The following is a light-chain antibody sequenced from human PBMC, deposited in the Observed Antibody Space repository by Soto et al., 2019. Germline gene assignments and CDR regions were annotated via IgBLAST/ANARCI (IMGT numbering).Light chain of an antibody. CDR2: ASF. Sequence: DVQMTQSPSLSVSVGDKVTITCRASHSISNFLNWYQQKAGKAPKLLIYASFNLQSGVPSRFSGSRSGTDFTLTISSLQPEEFATYYCQQNYITPYTFGQGTKLEIK. V-gene: IGKV1-39*01. CDR1: HSISNF. J-gene: IGKJ2*01. CDR3: QQNYITPYT.